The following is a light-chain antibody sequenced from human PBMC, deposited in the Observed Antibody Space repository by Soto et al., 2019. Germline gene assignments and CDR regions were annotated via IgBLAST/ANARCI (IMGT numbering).Light chain of an antibody. CDR3: VLYMGSGIWV. J-gene: IGLJ2*01. Sequence: QTVVTQEPSFSVSPGRTVTLTCGLNSGSVSTSYYPSWYQQTPGQAPRTLIYSTNTRSTGVPYRFSGSILGNKAALSITGAQADDEAHYYCVLYMGSGIWVFGGGTKLTVL. V-gene: IGLV8-61*01. CDR2: STN. CDR1: SGSVSTSYY.